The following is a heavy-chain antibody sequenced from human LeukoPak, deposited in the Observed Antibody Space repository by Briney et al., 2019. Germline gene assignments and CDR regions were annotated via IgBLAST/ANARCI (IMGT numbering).Heavy chain of an antibody. J-gene: IGHJ3*01. CDR3: ARHLKIWVAHHDAFDV. CDR1: GGSISSSRNY. CDR2: IFYSGST. V-gene: IGHV4-39*01. Sequence: SETLSLTCTVSGGSISSSRNYWGWIRQSPGKGLEWIGYIFYSGSTDYNPSLKSRVTISVDTSKNQVSLKLRSVTAADTAMYYRARHLKIWVAHHDAFDVWSQGTMVTVSS. D-gene: IGHD5-12*01.